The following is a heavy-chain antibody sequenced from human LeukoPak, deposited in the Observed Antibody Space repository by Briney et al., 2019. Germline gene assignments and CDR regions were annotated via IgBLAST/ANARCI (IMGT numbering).Heavy chain of an antibody. V-gene: IGHV4-30-2*01. Sequence: PSETLSLTCAVSGGSISSGGYSWSWIRQPPGKGLEWIGYIYHSGSTYYNPSLKSRVTISVDRSKNQFSLKLSSVTAADTAVYYCATRHHDFWSGYYLDYWGQGTLVTVSS. J-gene: IGHJ4*02. CDR1: GGSISSGGYS. D-gene: IGHD3-3*01. CDR2: IYHSGST. CDR3: ATRHHDFWSGYYLDY.